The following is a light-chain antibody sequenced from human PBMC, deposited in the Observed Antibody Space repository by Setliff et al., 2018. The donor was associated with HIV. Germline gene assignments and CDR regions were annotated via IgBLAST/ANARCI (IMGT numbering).Light chain of an antibody. V-gene: IGLV2-14*01. CDR2: EVN. Sequence: QSALAQPASVSGSPGQSITISCTGTRSDVGAYNYVSWYQQHPGKAPKLMIYEVNNRPSGVSNRFSGSKSGITASLTISGLQAEDEADYYCSSYTSSSTLGVVFGGGTK. J-gene: IGLJ2*01. CDR3: SSYTSSSTLGVV. CDR1: RSDVGAYNY.